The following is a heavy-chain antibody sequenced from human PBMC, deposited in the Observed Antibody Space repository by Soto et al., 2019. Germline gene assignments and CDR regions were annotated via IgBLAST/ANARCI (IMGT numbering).Heavy chain of an antibody. Sequence: QVQLVQSGAEVKKPGASVKVSCKTSGYIFTAYSMHWVRQAPGQGLEWMGVVYPSGGSAHYAQSFEGRVTLTRDTSTSTFYMELSSLRSEDTAVYYCAREENCRGGTCYSEYFHHWGQGTLVTDSS. CDR1: GYIFTAYS. D-gene: IGHD2-15*01. CDR2: VYPSGGSA. V-gene: IGHV1-46*01. CDR3: AREENCRGGTCYSEYFHH. J-gene: IGHJ1*01.